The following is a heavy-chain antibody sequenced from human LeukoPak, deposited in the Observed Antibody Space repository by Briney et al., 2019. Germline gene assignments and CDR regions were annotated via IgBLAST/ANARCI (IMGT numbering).Heavy chain of an antibody. Sequence: SETLSLTCTVSGGSISSYYLSWSRQPPGKGLEWVGYIYYSGSTNYNPSLKSRVTISVDTSKNQFSLKLSSVPAADTAVYYCARALGGGGNSGTLFGWGQGTLVTVSS. D-gene: IGHD1-26*01. CDR3: ARALGGGGNSGTLFG. CDR2: IYYSGST. CDR1: GGSISSYY. J-gene: IGHJ4*02. V-gene: IGHV4-59*01.